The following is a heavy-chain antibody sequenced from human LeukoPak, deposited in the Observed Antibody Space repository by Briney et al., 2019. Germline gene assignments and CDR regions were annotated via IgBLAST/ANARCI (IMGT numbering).Heavy chain of an antibody. D-gene: IGHD3-22*01. Sequence: ASVKVSCKVSGYTLTELSMHWVRQAPGQGLEWMGRIIPILGIANYAQEFQGRVTITADKSTSTAYMELSSLRSEDTAVYYCASLTPYYYDSSGYYPNWYFDLWGRGTLVTVSS. V-gene: IGHV1-69*02. CDR3: ASLTPYYYDSSGYYPNWYFDL. CDR2: IIPILGIA. CDR1: GYTLTELS. J-gene: IGHJ2*01.